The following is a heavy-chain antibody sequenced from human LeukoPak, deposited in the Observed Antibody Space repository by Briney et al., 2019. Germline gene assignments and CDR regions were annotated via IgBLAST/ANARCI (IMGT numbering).Heavy chain of an antibody. CDR1: GGTFSSYA. CDR2: IIPIFGTA. CDR3: ARDLGTRGKYYFDY. D-gene: IGHD1-1*01. Sequence: GASVKVSCKASGGTFSSYAISWVRQAPGQGLEWMGRIIPIFGTANYAQKFQGRVTITTDESTSTAYMELSSLRSEDTAVYYCARDLGTRGKYYFDYWGQGTLVTVSS. V-gene: IGHV1-69*05. J-gene: IGHJ4*02.